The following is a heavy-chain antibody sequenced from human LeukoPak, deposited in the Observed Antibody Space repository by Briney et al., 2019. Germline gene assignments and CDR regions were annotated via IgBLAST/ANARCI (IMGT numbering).Heavy chain of an antibody. Sequence: SETLSLTCAVYSGSFSGYYWSWIRQPPGKGLGWIGEINHSGNTNYNPSLESRVSISVDTSKNQFSLRLSSVTAADTALYYCARGLTPSGGSSNWFDPWGQGTLVTVSS. CDR1: SGSFSGYY. CDR3: ARGLTPSGGSSNWFDP. V-gene: IGHV4-34*01. J-gene: IGHJ5*02. D-gene: IGHD3-9*01. CDR2: INHSGNT.